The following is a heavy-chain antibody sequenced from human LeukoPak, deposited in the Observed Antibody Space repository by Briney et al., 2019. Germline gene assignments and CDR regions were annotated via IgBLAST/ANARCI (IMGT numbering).Heavy chain of an antibody. D-gene: IGHD3-22*01. CDR1: GHTFTGYY. Sequence: GASVKVSCKASGHTFTGYYMHWVRQAPGQGLEWMGRINPNSGGTNYAQKFQGRVTMTRDTSISTAYMELSRLRSDDTAVYYCARGRGYYDSSGYFDYWGQGTLVTVSS. CDR2: INPNSGGT. J-gene: IGHJ4*02. CDR3: ARGRGYYDSSGYFDY. V-gene: IGHV1-2*06.